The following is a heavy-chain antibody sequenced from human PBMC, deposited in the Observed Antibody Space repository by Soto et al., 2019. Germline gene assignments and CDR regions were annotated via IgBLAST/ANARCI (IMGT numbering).Heavy chain of an antibody. Sequence: GGSLRLSCAASGFTFSSYGMHWVRQAPGKGLEWVAVISYDGSNKYYADSVKGRFTISRDNSKNTLYLQMNSLRAEETAVYYCAKPGGYSSGLFDYWGQGTLVTVSS. CDR3: AKPGGYSSGLFDY. D-gene: IGHD6-19*01. J-gene: IGHJ4*02. V-gene: IGHV3-30*18. CDR2: ISYDGSNK. CDR1: GFTFSSYG.